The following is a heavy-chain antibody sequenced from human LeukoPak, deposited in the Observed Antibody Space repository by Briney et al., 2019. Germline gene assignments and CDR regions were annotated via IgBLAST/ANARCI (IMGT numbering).Heavy chain of an antibody. D-gene: IGHD3-22*01. CDR1: GYTFTSYG. V-gene: IGHV1-18*01. CDR2: LSAYNGNT. CDR3: ARSNDYYDSSGYIG. Sequence: ASATVSCKASGYTFTSYGISWVRQAPGQGLEWMGWLSAYNGNTNYAQKLQGRVTMTTDTSTSTAYMELRSLRSDDTAVYYCARSNDYYDSSGYIGWGQGTLVTVSS. J-gene: IGHJ4*02.